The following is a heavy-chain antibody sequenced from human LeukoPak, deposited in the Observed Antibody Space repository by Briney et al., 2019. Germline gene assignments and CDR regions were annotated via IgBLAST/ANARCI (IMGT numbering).Heavy chain of an antibody. D-gene: IGHD6-19*01. CDR2: ISSSSSYI. CDR3: ARMLYSSGWYLSPDAFDI. Sequence: GGSLRLSCAASGFTFSSYSMTWVRQAPGKGLEWVSSISSSSSYIYYADSVKGRFTISRDNAKNSLYLQMNSLRAEDTAVYYCARMLYSSGWYLSPDAFDIWGQGTMVTVSS. J-gene: IGHJ3*02. V-gene: IGHV3-21*04. CDR1: GFTFSSYS.